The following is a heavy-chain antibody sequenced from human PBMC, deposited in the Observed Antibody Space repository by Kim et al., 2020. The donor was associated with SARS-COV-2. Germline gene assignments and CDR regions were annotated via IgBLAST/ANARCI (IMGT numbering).Heavy chain of an antibody. Sequence: GGSLRLSCAASGFTFSDYYMTWIRQAPGKGLEWISYISGSSSVTKYADSVRGRFIISRDNAKNSLYLQMDSLRAEDTAMYYCARTTASASDFWGQGTLGIVSS. CDR3: ARTTASASDF. V-gene: IGHV3-11*03. J-gene: IGHJ4*02. CDR1: GFTFSDYY. D-gene: IGHD5-18*01. CDR2: ISGSSSVT.